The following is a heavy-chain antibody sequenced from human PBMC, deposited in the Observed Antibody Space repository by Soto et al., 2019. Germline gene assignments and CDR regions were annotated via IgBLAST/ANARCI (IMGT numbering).Heavy chain of an antibody. D-gene: IGHD4-17*01. CDR1: GGTFISYS. J-gene: IGHJ4*02. CDR2: ISNDRSNK. Sequence: VGSLRLSCAASGGTFISYSMNWVRQAPGKGLEWVASISNDRSNKYYADSVKGRFTISRDNSKNTLYLQMNSLRAEDTAVYYCAKPHLYGDYEYYFDYWGQGTLVTVSS. V-gene: IGHV3-30*18. CDR3: AKPHLYGDYEYYFDY.